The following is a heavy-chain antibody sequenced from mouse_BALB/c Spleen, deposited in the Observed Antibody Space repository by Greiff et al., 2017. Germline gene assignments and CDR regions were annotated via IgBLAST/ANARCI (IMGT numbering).Heavy chain of an antibody. J-gene: IGHJ4*01. CDR3: ARTLYGNYGAMDY. CDR1: GYSFTSYW. V-gene: IGHV1S126*01. CDR2: IDPSDSET. Sequence: QVQLQQSGPQLVRPGASVKISCKASGYSFTSYWMHWVKQRPGQGLEWIGMIDPSDSETRLNQKFKDKATLTVDKSSSTAYMQLSSPTSEDSAVYYCARTLYGNYGAMDYWGQGTSVTVSS. D-gene: IGHD2-1*01.